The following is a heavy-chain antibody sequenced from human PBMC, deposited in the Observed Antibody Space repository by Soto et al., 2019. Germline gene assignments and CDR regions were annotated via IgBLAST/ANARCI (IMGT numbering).Heavy chain of an antibody. CDR2: ISSSSSYI. V-gene: IGHV3-21*01. J-gene: IGHJ4*02. CDR1: GFTFSSYS. Sequence: GESLKISCAASGFTFSSYSMNWVRQAPGKGLEWVSSISSSSSYIYYADSVKGRFTISRDNAKNSLYLQMNSLRAEDTAVYYCARVGGPDYDILTGYFDYWGQGTLVTVSS. CDR3: ARVGGPDYDILTGYFDY. D-gene: IGHD3-9*01.